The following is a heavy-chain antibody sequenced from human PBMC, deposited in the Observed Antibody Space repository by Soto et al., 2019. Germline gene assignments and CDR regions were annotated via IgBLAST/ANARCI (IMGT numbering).Heavy chain of an antibody. Sequence: PSETLSLTCTVSGGSISSSSYYWGWIRQPPGKGLEWIGSIYYSGSTYYNPSLKSRVTISVDTSKNQFSLKLSSVTAADTAVYYCARGRSRWLPRFDYWGQGTLVTVSS. J-gene: IGHJ4*02. D-gene: IGHD5-12*01. V-gene: IGHV4-39*07. CDR1: GGSISSSSYY. CDR2: IYYSGST. CDR3: ARGRSRWLPRFDY.